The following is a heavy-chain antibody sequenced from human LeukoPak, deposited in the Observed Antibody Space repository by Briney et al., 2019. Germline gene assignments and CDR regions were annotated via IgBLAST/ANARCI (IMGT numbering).Heavy chain of an antibody. CDR3: ARHGGYCNSTSYFEYFQH. CDR2: IYHSGST. CDR1: GGSISSSSNY. D-gene: IGHD2-2*01. Sequence: SETLSLTCTVSGGSISSSSNYWGWIRQPPGKGLERIGSIYHSGSTYYNPSLKSQVTISVDTSKNQFSLKLNSVTAADTAVYYCARHGGYCNSTSYFEYFQHWGQGTLVTVPS. J-gene: IGHJ1*01. V-gene: IGHV4-39*01.